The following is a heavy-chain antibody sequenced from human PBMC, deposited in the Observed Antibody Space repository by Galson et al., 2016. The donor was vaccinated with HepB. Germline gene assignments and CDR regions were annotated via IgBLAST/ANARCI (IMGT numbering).Heavy chain of an antibody. Sequence: SLRLSCAAFGFTFNNYDMHWFRQAPGKGLEWVSYITRSGGTTLYADSVKGRFTISRDNAKNSLYLQMNSLRDEDTAVYYCARDVRGSEDYWGQGTLVTVPS. CDR1: GFTFNNYD. J-gene: IGHJ4*02. CDR2: ITRSGGTT. CDR3: ARDVRGSEDY. V-gene: IGHV3-48*02. D-gene: IGHD1-26*01.